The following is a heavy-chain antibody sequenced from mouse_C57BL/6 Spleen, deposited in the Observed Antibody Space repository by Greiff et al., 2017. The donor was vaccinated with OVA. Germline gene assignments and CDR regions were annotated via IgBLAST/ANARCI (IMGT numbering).Heavy chain of an antibody. CDR1: GFSLSTSGMG. Sequence: QVTLKESGPGILQSSQTLSLTCSFSGFSLSTSGMGVSWIRQPSGKGLEWLAHIYWDDDKRYHPSLKSRLTISKDTSRNQVFLKITSVDTADTATYYCARRWGNYLLDYWGQGTTLTVSS. J-gene: IGHJ2*01. CDR2: IYWDDDK. D-gene: IGHD2-1*01. CDR3: ARRWGNYLLDY. V-gene: IGHV8-12*01.